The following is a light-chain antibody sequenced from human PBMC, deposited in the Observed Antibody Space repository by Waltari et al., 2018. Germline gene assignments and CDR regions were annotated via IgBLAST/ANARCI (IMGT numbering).Light chain of an antibody. Sequence: QSALTQPPSASGSPGQSVTISCTGTSSDVGGYNYVSWYQQHPGKAPTLVVYEVSKRPSGVPDRVSGSKSGNTASLTVSGLQAEDEADYYCSSYAGSYSYVFGTGTKVTVL. V-gene: IGLV2-8*01. J-gene: IGLJ1*01. CDR3: SSYAGSYSYV. CDR1: SSDVGGYNY. CDR2: EVS.